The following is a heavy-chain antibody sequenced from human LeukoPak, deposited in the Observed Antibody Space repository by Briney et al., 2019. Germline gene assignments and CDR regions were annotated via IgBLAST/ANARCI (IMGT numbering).Heavy chain of an antibody. Sequence: SETLSLTCTVSGGSISSYYWSWIRQPAGKGLEWIGRIYTSGSTNYNPSLKSRVTMSVDTSKNQFSLKLSSVTAADTAVYYCARASDYGDYGLDAFDIWGQGTMVTVSS. J-gene: IGHJ3*02. CDR1: GGSISSYY. CDR3: ARASDYGDYGLDAFDI. D-gene: IGHD4-17*01. V-gene: IGHV4-4*07. CDR2: IYTSGST.